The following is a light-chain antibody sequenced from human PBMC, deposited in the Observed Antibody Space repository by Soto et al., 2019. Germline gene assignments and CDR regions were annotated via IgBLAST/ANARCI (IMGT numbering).Light chain of an antibody. J-gene: IGKJ1*01. CDR2: GAS. V-gene: IGKV3-15*01. CDR1: QGVRNN. Sequence: EIVLTQSPATLSLSPGERAALSGRASQGVRNNLAWYQQRPGQAPRLLIYGASTRATGIPAKFSGSGSGTEFTLTISSLQSEDFAVYYCQQYNNWPPCTFGQGTKVDIK. CDR3: QQYNNWPPCT.